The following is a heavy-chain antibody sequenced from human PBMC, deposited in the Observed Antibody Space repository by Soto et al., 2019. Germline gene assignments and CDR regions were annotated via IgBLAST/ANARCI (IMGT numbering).Heavy chain of an antibody. CDR1: GFTFSSYG. CDR2: IWYDGSNK. CDR3: ARGHSALIAAADLPFFPPFDY. D-gene: IGHD6-13*01. J-gene: IGHJ4*02. Sequence: GGSLRLSCAASGFTFSSYGMHWVRQAPGKGLEWVAVIWYDGSNKYYADSVKGRFTISRDNSKNTLYLQMNSLRAEDTAVYYCARGHSALIAAADLPFFPPFDYWGQGTLVTVSS. V-gene: IGHV3-33*01.